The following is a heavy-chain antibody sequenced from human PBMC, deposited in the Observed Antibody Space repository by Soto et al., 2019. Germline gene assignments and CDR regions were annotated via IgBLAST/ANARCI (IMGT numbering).Heavy chain of an antibody. V-gene: IGHV3-66*01. CDR2: IYSGGST. J-gene: IGHJ3*02. CDR3: ARCGYGDYVRAFYI. CDR1: GFTVSSNY. D-gene: IGHD4-17*01. Sequence: GGSLRLSCAASGFTVSSNYMSWVRQAPGKGLEWVSVIYSGGSTYYADSVKGRFTISRDNSKNTLYLQMNSLRAEDTAVYYCARCGYGDYVRAFYIWGQGTMVTVSS.